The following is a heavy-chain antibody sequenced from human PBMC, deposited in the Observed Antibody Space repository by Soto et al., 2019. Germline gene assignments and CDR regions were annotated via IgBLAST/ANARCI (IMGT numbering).Heavy chain of an antibody. CDR1: GFTFSTYA. D-gene: IGHD6-13*01. Sequence: GGSLRLSCAASGFTFSTYAMNWVRQAPGKGLEWVAVISYDGSNKYYADSVKGRFTISRDNSKNTLYLQMNSLRAEDTAVYYCASLGSSWSNYWGQGTLVTVSS. CDR3: ASLGSSWSNY. CDR2: ISYDGSNK. J-gene: IGHJ4*02. V-gene: IGHV3-30-3*01.